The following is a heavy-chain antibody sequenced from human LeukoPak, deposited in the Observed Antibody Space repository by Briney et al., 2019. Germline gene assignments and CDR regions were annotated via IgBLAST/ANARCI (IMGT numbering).Heavy chain of an antibody. CDR1: GGSISSYY. D-gene: IGHD3-10*01. V-gene: IGHV4-59*01. J-gene: IGHJ4*02. CDR3: ARDLCGSGSYCLDY. Sequence: SETLPLTCTVSGGSISSYYWSWIRQPPGKGLEWIGYIYYSGSTNYNPSLKSRVTISVDTSKNQFSLKLSSVTAADTAVYYCARDLCGSGSYCLDYWGQGTLVTVSS. CDR2: IYYSGST.